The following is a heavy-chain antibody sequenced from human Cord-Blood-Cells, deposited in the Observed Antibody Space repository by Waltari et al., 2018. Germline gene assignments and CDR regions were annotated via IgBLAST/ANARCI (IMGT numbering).Heavy chain of an antibody. J-gene: IGHJ3*02. CDR2: IYYSGST. V-gene: IGHV4-39*07. CDR3: ARHRKSDAFDI. CDR1: GGSISRSSYY. Sequence: QLQLQESGPGLVKPSETLSLTFTVSGGSISRSSYYWGWIRQPPGKGLEWIGSIYYSGSTYYNPSLKSRVTISVDTSKNQFSLKLSSVTAADTAVYYCARHRKSDAFDIWGQGTMVTVSS.